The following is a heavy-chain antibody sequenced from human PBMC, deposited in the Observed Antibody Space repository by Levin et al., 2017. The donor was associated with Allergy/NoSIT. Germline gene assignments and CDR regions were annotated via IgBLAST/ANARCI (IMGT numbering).Heavy chain of an antibody. D-gene: IGHD2-15*01. CDR3: ARGGWSAYSDY. J-gene: IGHJ4*02. CDR1: GGSISSGGYY. V-gene: IGHV4-31*03. CDR2: IYYSGST. Sequence: SETLSLTRTVSGGSISSGGYYWSWIRQHPGKGLEWIGYIYYSGSTYYNPSLKSRVTISVDTSKNQFSLKLSSVTAADTAVYYCARGGWSAYSDYWGQGTLVTVSS.